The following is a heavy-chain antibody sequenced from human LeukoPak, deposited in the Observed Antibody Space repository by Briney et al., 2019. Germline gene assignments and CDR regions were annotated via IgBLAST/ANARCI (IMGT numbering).Heavy chain of an antibody. CDR2: ISYDGSNK. CDR3: AKDLIVVVNTGAFDI. CDR1: GFTFSSYG. V-gene: IGHV3-30*18. J-gene: IGHJ3*02. Sequence: GRSLRLSCAASGFTFSSYGMHWVRQAPGKGLEWVAVISYDGSNKYYADSVKGRFTISRDNSKNTLYLQMNSLRAEDTAVYYCAKDLIVVVNTGAFDIWGQGTRVTVSS. D-gene: IGHD2-21*01.